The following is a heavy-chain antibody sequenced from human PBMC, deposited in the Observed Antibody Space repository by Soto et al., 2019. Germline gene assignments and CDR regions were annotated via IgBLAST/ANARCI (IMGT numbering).Heavy chain of an antibody. CDR3: AREGVAGTDYYYYGMDV. V-gene: IGHV1-18*01. Sequence: ASVKVSCKASGYTFTSYGISWVRQAPGQGLEWMGWISAYNGNTNYAQKLQGRVTMTTDTSTSTAYMELNSLRAEDTAVYYCAREGVAGTDYYYYGMDVWGQGTTVTVSS. D-gene: IGHD6-19*01. CDR2: ISAYNGNT. CDR1: GYTFTSYG. J-gene: IGHJ6*02.